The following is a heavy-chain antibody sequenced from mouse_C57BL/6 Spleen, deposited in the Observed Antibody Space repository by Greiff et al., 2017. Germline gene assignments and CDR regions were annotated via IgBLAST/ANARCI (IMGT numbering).Heavy chain of an antibody. CDR2: IYPGDGAT. Sequence: QVQLQQSGPELVKPGASVKISCKASGYAFSSSWMNWVKQRPGQGLEWIGRIYPGDGATNYNGKFKGKATLTADKSSSTAYMQLSSLTSEDSAVYFCARGYGSSDYGGQGTTLTVSS. V-gene: IGHV1-82*01. CDR1: GYAFSSSW. D-gene: IGHD1-1*01. J-gene: IGHJ2*01. CDR3: ARGYGSSDY.